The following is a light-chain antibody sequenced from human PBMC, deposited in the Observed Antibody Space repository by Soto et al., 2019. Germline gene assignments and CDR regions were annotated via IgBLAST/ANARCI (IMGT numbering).Light chain of an antibody. J-gene: IGLJ2*01. V-gene: IGLV3-21*04. CDR3: KVWDSTSDHAGV. CDR1: NIGSKS. Sequence: SYELTQPPSVSVAPGKTARITCGGDNIGSKSVHWYQQKPGQAPVLVIYYDRERPSGIPERFSGSNSGNTATLTISRVEAGDEADYHCKVWDSTSDHAGVFGGGTKVTVL. CDR2: YDR.